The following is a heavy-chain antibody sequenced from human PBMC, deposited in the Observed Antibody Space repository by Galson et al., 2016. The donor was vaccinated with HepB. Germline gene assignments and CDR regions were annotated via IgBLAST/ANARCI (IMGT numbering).Heavy chain of an antibody. V-gene: IGHV3-15*07. CDR1: GFTFSNAW. CDR2: IRSNTDGGTT. J-gene: IGHJ4*02. CDR3: WVPLEYCSNGVCRLFDY. Sequence: SLRLSCAASGFTFSNAWMNWVRQAPGKGLEWVGRIRSNTDGGTTDYAAPVKDRFTISRDDSKNTLYLQMNSLKTEDTAVYYCWVPLEYCSNGVCRLFDYWGQGTLVTVSP. D-gene: IGHD2-8*01.